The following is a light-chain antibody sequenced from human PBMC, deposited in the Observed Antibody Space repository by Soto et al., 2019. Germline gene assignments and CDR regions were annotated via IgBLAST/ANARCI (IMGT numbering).Light chain of an antibody. CDR2: GAS. CDR3: QQYGSPPPLT. J-gene: IGKJ4*01. V-gene: IGKV3-20*01. CDR1: QSVSNNY. Sequence: EIVLTQSPGTLSLSPGERATLYCRASQSVSNNYLAWYQQKPAQAPRLLIYGASRRATGIPDRFSGRGAGTDFTLTISRLEPEDSAVYYCQQYGSPPPLTFGGGTKVEI.